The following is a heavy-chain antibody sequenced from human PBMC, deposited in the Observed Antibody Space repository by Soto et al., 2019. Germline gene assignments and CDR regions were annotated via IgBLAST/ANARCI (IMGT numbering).Heavy chain of an antibody. V-gene: IGHV6-1*01. J-gene: IGHJ3*02. CDR3: ARQGPYYDMWTGSPRAFDI. CDR2: TSYRSKWYT. D-gene: IGHD3-9*01. CDR1: GDSVARNSAA. Sequence: TLSLTCAISGDSVARNSAAWPWISQSPLRGRGGLGRTSYRSKWYTDYAVSVKSRIHINPDTSKNQFSLQLNSVTPEDTAVYYCARQGPYYDMWTGSPRAFDIWGQGRMGTVSS.